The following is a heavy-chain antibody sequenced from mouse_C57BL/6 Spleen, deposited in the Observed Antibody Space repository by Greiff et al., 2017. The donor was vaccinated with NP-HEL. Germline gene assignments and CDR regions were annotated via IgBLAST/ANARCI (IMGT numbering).Heavy chain of an antibody. J-gene: IGHJ2*01. Sequence: QVQLQQSGPELVKPGASVKISCKASGYSFTSYYIHWVQQRPGQGLEWIGWIYPGSGNTKYNEKFKGKATLTADTSSSTAYMQLSSLTSEDSAVYYCARDYYYGSSSFDYWGQGTTLTVSA. CDR3: ARDYYYGSSSFDY. CDR1: GYSFTSYY. CDR2: IYPGSGNT. D-gene: IGHD1-1*01. V-gene: IGHV1-66*01.